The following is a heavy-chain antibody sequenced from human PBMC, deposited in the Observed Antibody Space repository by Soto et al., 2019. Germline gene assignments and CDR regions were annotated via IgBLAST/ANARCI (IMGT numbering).Heavy chain of an antibody. CDR1: GFTFSSYS. CDR2: ISSSSSYI. D-gene: IGHD3-10*01. CDR3: ARDLSGYGSGKGY. Sequence: GESLKISCAASGFTFSSYSMNWVRQAPGKGLEWVSSISSSSSYIYYADSVKGRFTISRDNAKNSLYLQMNSLRAEDTAVYYCARDLSGYGSGKGYWGQGTLVTVSS. J-gene: IGHJ4*02. V-gene: IGHV3-21*01.